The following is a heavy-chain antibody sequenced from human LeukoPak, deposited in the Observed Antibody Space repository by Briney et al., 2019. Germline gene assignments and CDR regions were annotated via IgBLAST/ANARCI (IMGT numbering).Heavy chain of an antibody. V-gene: IGHV4-61*01. CDR1: GYSISSTYC. Sequence: PSETLSLTCTVSGYSISSTYCWGWIRQPPGKGLEWIGYIYHTGSTSYNPSLKGRVTISVDTSKNQFSLKLGSVTAADTAVYYCARGLNRNDYGDYGYWGQGTLVTVSS. CDR3: ARGLNRNDYGDYGY. CDR2: IYHTGST. J-gene: IGHJ4*02. D-gene: IGHD4-17*01.